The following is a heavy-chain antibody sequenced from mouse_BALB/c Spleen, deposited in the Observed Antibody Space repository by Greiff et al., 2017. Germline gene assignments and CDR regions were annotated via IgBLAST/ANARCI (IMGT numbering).Heavy chain of an antibody. J-gene: IGHJ4*01. CDR3: ARIGNSYAMDY. D-gene: IGHD2-1*01. Sequence: VQLKESGPELVKPGASVKMSCKASGYTFTSYVMHWVKQKPGQGLEWIGYINPYNDGTKYNEKFKGKATLTSDKSSSTAYMELSSLTSEDSAVYYCARIGNSYAMDYWGQGTSVTVSS. V-gene: IGHV1-14*01. CDR1: GYTFTSYV. CDR2: INPYNDGT.